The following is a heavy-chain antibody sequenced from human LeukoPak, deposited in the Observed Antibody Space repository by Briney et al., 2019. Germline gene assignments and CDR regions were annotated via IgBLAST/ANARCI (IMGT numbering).Heavy chain of an antibody. Sequence: GGSLRLSCAASGFTFSSYEMNWVRQAPGKGLEWVCGINWNGRSTGYADSVKGRFTISRDNAKNSLYLQMNSLRAEDTASYYCARGRYDFWSVYLDYWGQGALVTVSS. V-gene: IGHV3-20*04. CDR1: GFTFSSYE. CDR3: ARGRYDFWSVYLDY. CDR2: INWNGRST. D-gene: IGHD3-3*01. J-gene: IGHJ4*02.